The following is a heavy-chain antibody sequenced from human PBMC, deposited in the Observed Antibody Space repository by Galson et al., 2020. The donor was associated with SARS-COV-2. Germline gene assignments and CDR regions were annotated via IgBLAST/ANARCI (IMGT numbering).Heavy chain of an antibody. J-gene: IGHJ4*02. CDR3: SRAAVAGPFDY. CDR1: GGSISSHY. CDR2: IYNSGNT. V-gene: IGHV4-59*11. D-gene: IGHD6-19*01. Sequence: LETLSLTCTVSGGSISSHYWSWIRQSPGKGLEWIGCIYNSGNTDYNPSLKSRVTISIDTSKNQFSLKVSSVTAADTAVYYCSRAAVAGPFDYWGQGTLVTVSS.